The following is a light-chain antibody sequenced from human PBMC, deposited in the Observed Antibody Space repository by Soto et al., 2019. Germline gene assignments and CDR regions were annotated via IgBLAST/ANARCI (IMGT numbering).Light chain of an antibody. CDR3: QQRSNWPPT. J-gene: IGKJ2*01. Sequence: EIVLTQSLATLSLSPGETATLSCRASQSVSNFLAWYQQKPGQAPRLLIYETDHRATGIPDRFSGSGSGTDFALTITSLEPEDFAVYHCQQRSNWPPTFGQGSNLEIK. CDR2: ETD. CDR1: QSVSNF. V-gene: IGKV3-11*01.